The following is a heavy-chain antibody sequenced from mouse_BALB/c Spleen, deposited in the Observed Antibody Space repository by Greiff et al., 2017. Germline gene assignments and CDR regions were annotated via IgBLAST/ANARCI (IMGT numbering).Heavy chain of an antibody. V-gene: IGHV5-9-3*01. J-gene: IGHJ2*01. CDR3: ARRGYDDYFDY. Sequence: EVHVVESGGGLVKPGGSLKLSCAASGFTFSSYAMSWVRQTPEKRLEWVATISSGGSYTYYPDSVKGRFTISRDNAKNTLYLQMSSLRSEDTAMYCCARRGYDDYFDYWGQGTTLTVSS. CDR2: ISSGGSYT. CDR1: GFTFSSYA. D-gene: IGHD2-2*01.